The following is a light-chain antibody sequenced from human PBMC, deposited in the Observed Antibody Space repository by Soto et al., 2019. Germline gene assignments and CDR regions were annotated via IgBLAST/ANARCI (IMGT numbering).Light chain of an antibody. Sequence: EIVLTQSPGTLPLSPGERATLSCRASQSVSSNYLVWYQQKPGQAPRPLIYGASSRATGIPDRFSGSGSGTDFTLTISRREPEEFAVYYCQQYANSPFTFGQGTKLEIK. CDR1: QSVSSNY. CDR2: GAS. V-gene: IGKV3-20*01. CDR3: QQYANSPFT. J-gene: IGKJ2*01.